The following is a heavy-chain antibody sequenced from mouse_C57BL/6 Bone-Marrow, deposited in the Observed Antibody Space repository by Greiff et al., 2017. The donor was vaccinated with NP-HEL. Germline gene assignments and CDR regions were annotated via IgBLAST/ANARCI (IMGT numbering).Heavy chain of an antibody. Sequence: EVQLMESGGGLVKPGGSLKLSCAASGFTFSSYAMSWVRQTPEKRLEWVATISDGGSYTYYPANVKGRFTISRDNAKNNLYLQLSHLKTEDTAMYYCARETPYYGSSPCWYFDVWGTGTTVTVAA. CDR2: ISDGGSYT. J-gene: IGHJ1*03. CDR3: ARETPYYGSSPCWYFDV. CDR1: GFTFSSYA. V-gene: IGHV5-4*01. D-gene: IGHD1-1*01.